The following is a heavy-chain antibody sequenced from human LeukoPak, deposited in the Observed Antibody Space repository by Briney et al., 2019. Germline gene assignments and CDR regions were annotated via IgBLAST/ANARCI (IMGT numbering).Heavy chain of an antibody. V-gene: IGHV4-31*03. CDR2: IYYSGST. CDR3: ARDMMAATGSDYYGMDV. Sequence: PSQTLSLTCTVSGGSIGSGGYYWSWIRQHAGKGLEWIGYIYYSGSTYCTPSLKSRVTISVDTSKNQFSLKLSSVTAADTAVYYCARDMMAATGSDYYGMDVWGQGTTVTVSS. D-gene: IGHD1-1*01. J-gene: IGHJ6*02. CDR1: GGSIGSGGYY.